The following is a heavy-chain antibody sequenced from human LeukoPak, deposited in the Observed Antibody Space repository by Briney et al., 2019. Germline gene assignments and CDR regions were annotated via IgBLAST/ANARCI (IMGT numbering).Heavy chain of an antibody. CDR1: GYTFTSYY. V-gene: IGHV1-8*02. D-gene: IGHD3-22*01. CDR2: MNPNSGNT. CDR3: ARGYDSSGYYHY. J-gene: IGHJ4*02. Sequence: ASVKVSCKAPGYTFTSYYMHWVRQAPGQGLEWMGWMNPNSGNTGYAQKFQGRVTMTRNTSISTAYMELSSLRSEDTAVYYCARGYDSSGYYHYWGQGTLVTVSS.